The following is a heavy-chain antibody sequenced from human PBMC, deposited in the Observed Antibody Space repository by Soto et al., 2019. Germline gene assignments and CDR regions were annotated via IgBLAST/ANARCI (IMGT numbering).Heavy chain of an antibody. J-gene: IGHJ1*01. CDR3: ATRDYDILTGYLHI. CDR1: EHTSTIYY. CDR2: INADSGDT. Sequence: QAHLVQSGAEVRKPGASVKVSCQALEHTSTIYYIHWVRQARGQGLEWMGWINADSGDTTYAEDXXXXXXXXXXXXXXXXHMELSRLRLDDTAMYFCATRDYDILTGYLHIWGQGTLITVSS. V-gene: IGHV1-2*02. D-gene: IGHD3-9*01.